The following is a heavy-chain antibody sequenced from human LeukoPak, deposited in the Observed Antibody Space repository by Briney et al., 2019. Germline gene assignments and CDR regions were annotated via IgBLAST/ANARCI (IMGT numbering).Heavy chain of an antibody. CDR1: GFTFSDYY. CDR3: ARESPHSDY. V-gene: IGHV3-11*04. Sequence: GGSLRLSCAASGFTFSDYYMSWIRQAPGKGLEWVSAISGSGGSTYYADSVKGRFTISRDNAKNTLYLQMNSLRAEDTAVYYCARESPHSDYWGQGTLVTVSS. J-gene: IGHJ4*02. CDR2: ISGSGGST. D-gene: IGHD2-21*01.